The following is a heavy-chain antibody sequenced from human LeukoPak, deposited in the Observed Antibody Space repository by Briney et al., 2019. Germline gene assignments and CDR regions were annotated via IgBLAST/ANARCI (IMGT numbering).Heavy chain of an antibody. D-gene: IGHD3-9*01. V-gene: IGHV3-48*03. CDR1: GFTFSSYE. CDR2: ISSTGSTI. Sequence: GGSLRLSCAASGFTFSSYEMNWVRQAPGKRLEWLGYISSTGSTIYYADSVKGRFTISRDNAKNSLYLQMNSLRAEDAAVYYCARGYYNFDKWGQGTLVTVSS. CDR3: ARGYYNFDK. J-gene: IGHJ4*02.